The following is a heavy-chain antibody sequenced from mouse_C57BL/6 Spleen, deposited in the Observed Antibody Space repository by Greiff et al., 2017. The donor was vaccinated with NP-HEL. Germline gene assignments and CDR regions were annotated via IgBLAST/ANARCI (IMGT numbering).Heavy chain of an antibody. J-gene: IGHJ2*01. CDR3: ARRGYGDY. D-gene: IGHD2-14*01. CDR1: GYTFTSYW. V-gene: IGHV1-50*01. Sequence: QVQLQQPGAELVKPGASVKLSCKASGYTFTSYWMQWVKQRPGQGLEWIGEIDPSDSYTNYSQKFKGKATLTVDTSSSTAYMQLSSLTSEDSAVYYCARRGYGDYWGQGTTLTVSS. CDR2: IDPSDSYT.